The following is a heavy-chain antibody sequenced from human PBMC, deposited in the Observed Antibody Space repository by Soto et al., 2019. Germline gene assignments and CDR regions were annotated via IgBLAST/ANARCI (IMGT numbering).Heavy chain of an antibody. Sequence: SETLSLTCTVSGGSISSYYWSWIRQPPGKGLEWIGYIYYSGSTNYNPSLKSRVTISVDTSKNQFSLKLSSVTAADTAVYYCARRGIAAAGPNWFDPWGQGTLVTVSS. J-gene: IGHJ5*02. V-gene: IGHV4-59*01. CDR1: GGSISSYY. D-gene: IGHD6-13*01. CDR2: IYYSGST. CDR3: ARRGIAAAGPNWFDP.